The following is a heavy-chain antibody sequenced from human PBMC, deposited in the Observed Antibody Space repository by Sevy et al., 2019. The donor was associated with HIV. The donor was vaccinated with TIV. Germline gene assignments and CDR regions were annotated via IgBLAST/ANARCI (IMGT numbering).Heavy chain of an antibody. CDR1: GGSITSLY. V-gene: IGHV4-59*08. CDR3: AGENAWGXGYS. CDR2: IYYNGHI. D-gene: IGHD1-26*01. Sequence: SETLSLTCTVSGGSITSLYWYWIRQPPGKGLEWIANIYYNGHINYNPSLKSRVTLSLDTSKNQFSLRLSSVTAADTAMYYCAGENAWGXGYSWGQGTLVTVSS. J-gene: IGHJ4*02.